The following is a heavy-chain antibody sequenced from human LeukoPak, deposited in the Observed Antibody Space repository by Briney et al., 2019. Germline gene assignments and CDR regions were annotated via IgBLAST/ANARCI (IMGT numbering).Heavy chain of an antibody. D-gene: IGHD3-3*01. CDR1: GGTFSSYA. CDR2: IIPIFGTA. CDR3: ASCPFYDFWSGYYHFDY. V-gene: IGHV1-69*13. J-gene: IGHJ4*02. Sequence: SVKVSCKASGGTFSSYAISWVRQAPGQGLEWMGGIIPIFGTANYAQKFQGRVTITADESTSTAYMELSSLRSEDTAVYYCASCPFYDFWSGYYHFDYWGQGTLVTVSS.